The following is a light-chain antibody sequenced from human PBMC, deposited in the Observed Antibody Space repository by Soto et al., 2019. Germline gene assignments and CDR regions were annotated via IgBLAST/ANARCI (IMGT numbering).Light chain of an antibody. CDR1: SSNIGSNY. Sequence: HSVLTQPPSASGTPGQRVTISCSGSSSNIGSNYVYWYQQLPGTAPKLLIYRNNQRPSGVPDRFSGSKSGTSASLAISGLRSEDEADYYCAAWDDSLSGNWVFGGGTQLTVL. J-gene: IGLJ3*02. CDR3: AAWDDSLSGNWV. CDR2: RNN. V-gene: IGLV1-47*01.